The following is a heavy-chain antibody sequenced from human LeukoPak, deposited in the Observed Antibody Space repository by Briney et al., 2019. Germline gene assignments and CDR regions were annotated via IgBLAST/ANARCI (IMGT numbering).Heavy chain of an antibody. V-gene: IGHV1-8*03. D-gene: IGHD1-26*01. J-gene: IGHJ6*03. CDR3: ARSGSGSYYYYMDV. CDR1: GYTFTGYY. CDR2: MNPNSGNT. Sequence: GASVKVSCKASGYTFTGYYMHWVRQAPGQGLEWMGWMNPNSGNTGYAQKFQGRVTITRNTSISTAYMELSSLRSEDTAVYYCARSGSGSYYYYMDVWGKGTTVTVSS.